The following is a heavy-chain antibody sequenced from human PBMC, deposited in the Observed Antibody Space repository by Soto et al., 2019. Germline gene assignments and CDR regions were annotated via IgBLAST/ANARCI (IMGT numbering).Heavy chain of an antibody. J-gene: IGHJ5*02. CDR2: ISSGGTST. V-gene: IGHV3-74*01. CDR1: GFTLSTYW. CDR3: ARTFVDGMAGFGP. Sequence: PGRSLRLSCAASGFTLSTYWMHWVRPVPGKGLVWVSRISSGGTSTNYADSVKGRFTISRDSARNTLFLQMNYLTGEDTAVYYCARTFVDGMAGFGPWGQGTLVTVSS. D-gene: IGHD2-15*01.